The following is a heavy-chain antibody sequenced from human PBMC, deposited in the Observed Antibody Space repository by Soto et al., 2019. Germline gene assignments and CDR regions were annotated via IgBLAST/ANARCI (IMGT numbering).Heavy chain of an antibody. CDR1: GYSFSDFY. CDR2: INPTRGGT. V-gene: IGHV1-2*02. CDR3: AKGVTDATSGWLSRIYT. Sequence: ASVKVSCKAPGYSFSDFYMHWVRQAPGHGLEWVGWINPTRGGTNFAQKFQGRVILTADTSTSIAYMEVSRLASDDTAVYFCAKGVTDATSGWLSRIYTWGQGTLVTVSS. J-gene: IGHJ5*02. D-gene: IGHD6-19*01.